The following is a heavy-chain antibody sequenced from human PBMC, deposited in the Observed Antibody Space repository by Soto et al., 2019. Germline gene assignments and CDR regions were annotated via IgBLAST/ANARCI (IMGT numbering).Heavy chain of an antibody. V-gene: IGHV3-23*01. J-gene: IGHJ3*02. CDR2: ISGSGGSR. D-gene: IGHD3-22*01. Sequence: GGSLRLSCAASGFTFNSYAMTWVRQAPGRGLEWVSAISGSGGSRYYADSVQGRFIISRENSKNTVYLQMNSLRAEDTAVYFCAKKYYYDAAGYYSRDAFDMWGQGTMVTVSS. CDR3: AKKYYYDAAGYYSRDAFDM. CDR1: GFTFNSYA.